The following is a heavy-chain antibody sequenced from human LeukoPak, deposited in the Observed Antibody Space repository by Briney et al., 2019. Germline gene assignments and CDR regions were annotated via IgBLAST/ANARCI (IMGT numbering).Heavy chain of an antibody. J-gene: IGHJ6*03. CDR3: QKEGTQGAHYYMDV. CDR2: ISSSSSYI. V-gene: IGHV3-21*01. CDR1: GFTFSSYS. Sequence: GGSLRLSCAASGFTFSSYSMNWVRQAPGKGLEWVSSISSSSSYIYYADSVKGRFTISRDNAKNSLYLQMNSLRAEDTAVYYCQKEGTQGAHYYMDVWGKGTTVIVSS. D-gene: IGHD1-1*01.